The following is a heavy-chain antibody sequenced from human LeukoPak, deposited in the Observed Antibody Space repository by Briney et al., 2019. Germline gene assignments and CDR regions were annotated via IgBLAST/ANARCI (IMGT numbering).Heavy chain of an antibody. CDR3: ARDQGYYDSSGSLDY. J-gene: IGHJ4*02. CDR2: ISYDGSNK. D-gene: IGHD3-22*01. CDR1: GFTFSSYA. Sequence: GRSLRLSCAASGFTFSSYAMHWVRQAPGKGLEWVAVISYDGSNKYYADSVKGRFTISRDNSKNTLYLQMNSQRAEDTAVYYCARDQGYYDSSGSLDYWGQGTLVTVSS. V-gene: IGHV3-30*04.